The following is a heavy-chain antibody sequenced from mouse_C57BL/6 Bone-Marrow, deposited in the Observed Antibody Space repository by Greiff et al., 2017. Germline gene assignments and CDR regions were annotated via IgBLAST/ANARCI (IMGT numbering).Heavy chain of an antibody. CDR3: TRFDGYYDAMDY. CDR1: GYTFTDYE. V-gene: IGHV1-15*01. J-gene: IGHJ4*01. D-gene: IGHD2-3*01. Sequence: VQLQQSGAELVRPGASVTLSCKASGYTFTDYEMHWVKQTPVHGLEWIGAIDPETGGTAYNQKFKGKAILTADKSSSTAYMERRSLTSEDSAVYYCTRFDGYYDAMDYWGQGTSVTVSS. CDR2: IDPETGGT.